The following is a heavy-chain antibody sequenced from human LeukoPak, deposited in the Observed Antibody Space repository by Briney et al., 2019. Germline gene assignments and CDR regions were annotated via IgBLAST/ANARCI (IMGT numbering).Heavy chain of an antibody. J-gene: IGHJ5*02. D-gene: IGHD3-3*01. Sequence: ASVKVSCNASGYTFTGYYMHWVRQAPGQGLEWMGRVNPNSGGTNYAQKFQGRVTMTRDTSISTAYMELSRLRSDDTAVYYCARDRNDFWSGYYNWFDPWGQGTLVTVSS. CDR1: GYTFTGYY. CDR2: VNPNSGGT. CDR3: ARDRNDFWSGYYNWFDP. V-gene: IGHV1-2*06.